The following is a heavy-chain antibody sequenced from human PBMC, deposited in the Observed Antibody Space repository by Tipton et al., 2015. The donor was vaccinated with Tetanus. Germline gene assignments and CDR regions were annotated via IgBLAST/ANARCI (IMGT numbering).Heavy chain of an antibody. CDR2: ISGSGGST. J-gene: IGHJ6*02. Sequence: SGFTFSSYAMSWVRQAPGKGLEWVSAISGSGGSTYYAGSVKGRFTISRDNSKNTLYLQMNSLRPEDTALYYCARDSSPYYYYYGLDVWGQGTPVTVSS. CDR3: ARDSSPYYYYYGLDV. CDR1: GFTFSSYA. V-gene: IGHV3-23*01. D-gene: IGHD2/OR15-2a*01.